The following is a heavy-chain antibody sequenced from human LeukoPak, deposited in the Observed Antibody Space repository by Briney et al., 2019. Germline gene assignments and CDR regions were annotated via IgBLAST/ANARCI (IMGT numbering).Heavy chain of an antibody. CDR2: INPSGGST. V-gene: IGHV1-46*01. J-gene: IGHJ4*02. CDR1: GYTFTSYY. D-gene: IGHD3-22*01. CDR3: ARDRVERSGTMIVVVITSLFDY. Sequence: ASVTVSCKASGYTFTSYYMHWVRQAPGQGLEWMGIINPSGGSTSYAQKFQGRVTMTRDTSTSTVYMELSSLRSEDTAVYYCARDRVERSGTMIVVVITSLFDYWGQGTLVTVSS.